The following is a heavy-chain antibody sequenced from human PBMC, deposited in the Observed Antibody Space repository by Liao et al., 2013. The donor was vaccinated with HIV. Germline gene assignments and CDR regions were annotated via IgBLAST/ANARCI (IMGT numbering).Heavy chain of an antibody. CDR1: GGSISSYY. V-gene: IGHV4-34*01. Sequence: QVHLQQWGAGLLKPSETLSLTCTVSGGSISSYYWSWIRQPPGKGLEWIGEINHSGSTNYNPSLKSRVTISLDTSKNQFSLKLSSVTAADTAVYYCARDAYFDWDNWFDPWGQGTLVTVSS. J-gene: IGHJ5*02. CDR3: ARDAYFDWDNWFDP. D-gene: IGHD3-9*01. CDR2: INHSGST.